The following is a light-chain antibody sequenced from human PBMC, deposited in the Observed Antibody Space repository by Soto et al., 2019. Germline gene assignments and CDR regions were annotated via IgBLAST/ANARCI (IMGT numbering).Light chain of an antibody. V-gene: IGKV3-11*01. J-gene: IGKJ2*01. CDR3: QQRSVWPPYT. CDR1: QSVSSY. Sequence: EIVLTQSPATLSLSPGERATLSCRASQSVSSYLAWYQQKPGQAPRLLIYDASNRATGIPARFSGSGSGTDFTLTISSLEPEVFAIYYCQQRSVWPPYTFGQGTKLEIK. CDR2: DAS.